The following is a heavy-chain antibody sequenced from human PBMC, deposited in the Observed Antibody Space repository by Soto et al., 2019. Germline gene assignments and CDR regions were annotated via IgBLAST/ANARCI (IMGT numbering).Heavy chain of an antibody. V-gene: IGHV1-2*02. CDR2: INPNSGGT. J-gene: IGHJ5*02. CDR1: GYTFTGYY. Sequence: GASVKVSCKASGYTFTGYYMHWVRQAPGQGLEWMGWINPNSGGTNYAQKFQGRVTMTRDASISTAYMELSRLRSDDTAVYYCASAMWELLHWFDPWGQGTLVTVSS. D-gene: IGHD1-26*01. CDR3: ASAMWELLHWFDP.